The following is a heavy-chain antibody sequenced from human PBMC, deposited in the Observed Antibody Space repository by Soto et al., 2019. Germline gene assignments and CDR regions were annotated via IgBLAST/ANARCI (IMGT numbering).Heavy chain of an antibody. CDR1: GFTLTDYS. J-gene: IGHJ5*02. CDR3: ARVQVPPVGMVIWCDP. CDR2: INAGNGNT. V-gene: IGHV1-3*01. D-gene: IGHD2-2*01. Sequence: ASVKVSCKASGFTLTDYSIHWMRQAPGQRLEWMGWINAGNGNTHYSQKFQGRITITRDTSASTAYMELTSLKSEDTAIYYCARVQVPPVGMVIWCDPCGQGTLVTVSS.